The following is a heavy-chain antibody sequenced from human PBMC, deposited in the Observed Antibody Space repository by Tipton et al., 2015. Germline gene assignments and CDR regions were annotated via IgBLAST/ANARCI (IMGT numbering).Heavy chain of an antibody. J-gene: IGHJ4*02. V-gene: IGHV5-51*01. CDR3: ARLSLAFYFDSSGHSFDY. D-gene: IGHD3-22*01. CDR2: IYPGDSDT. Sequence: VQLVQSGAEVKKPGESLKISCKGSGYSFTSYWIGWVRQMPGKGLEWMGIIYPGDSDTRYSPSFQGQVTMSADKSISTAYLQWSSLKASDTAMYYCARLSLAFYFDSSGHSFDYWGQGTLVTVSS. CDR1: GYSFTSYW.